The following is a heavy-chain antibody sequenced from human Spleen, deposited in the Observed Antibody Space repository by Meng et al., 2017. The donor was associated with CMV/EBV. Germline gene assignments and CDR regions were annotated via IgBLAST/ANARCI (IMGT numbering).Heavy chain of an antibody. CDR2: IYYSGST. CDR1: GGSISSSSYY. D-gene: IGHD3-9*01. J-gene: IGHJ6*02. Sequence: SETLSITCTVSGGSISSSSYYWGWIRQPPGKGLEWIGSIYYSGSTYYNPSLKSRVTISVDTSKNQFSLKLSSVTAADTAVYYCAREGRYYDILTGYRDYYGMDVWGQGTTVTVSS. V-gene: IGHV4-39*07. CDR3: AREGRYYDILTGYRDYYGMDV.